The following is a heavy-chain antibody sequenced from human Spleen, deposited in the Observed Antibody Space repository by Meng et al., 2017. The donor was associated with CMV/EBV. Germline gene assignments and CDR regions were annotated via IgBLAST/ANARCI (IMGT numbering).Heavy chain of an antibody. CDR2: IYYNGNT. D-gene: IGHD4-17*01. CDR1: GGSINSGGYY. Sequence: SGGSINSGGYYWSWIRQHPEKGLEWIGSIYYNGNTHYHPSFKSRVVISVATSMRQFSLDVRSVTAADTAVYYCARTTSVRSGWFDPWDQGTLVTVSS. CDR3: ARTTSVRSGWFDP. J-gene: IGHJ5*02. V-gene: IGHV4-31*02.